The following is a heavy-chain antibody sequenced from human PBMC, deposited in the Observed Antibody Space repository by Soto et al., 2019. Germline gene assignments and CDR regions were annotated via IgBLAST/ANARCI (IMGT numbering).Heavy chain of an antibody. J-gene: IGHJ6*03. CDR3: ASRHRGTYYMDV. V-gene: IGHV1-18*01. CDR2: ISAYNGNT. Sequence: ASVKVSCKASGYTSTSYGISRVRQAPGQGLEWMGWISAYNGNTNYAQKLQGRVTMTTDTSTSTAYMELRSLRSDDTAVYYCASRHRGTYYMDVWGKGTTVTVSS. CDR1: GYTSTSYG.